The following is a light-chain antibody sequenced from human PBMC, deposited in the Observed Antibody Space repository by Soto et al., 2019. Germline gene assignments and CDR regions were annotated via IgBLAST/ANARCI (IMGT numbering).Light chain of an antibody. V-gene: IGKV3-15*01. CDR1: QSLSNN. CDR3: QQYNNWPV. Sequence: DIVLTQSPGTLSLSPGERATLSCRASQSLSNNIYLAWYQQKPGQAPRLLIYAASTRATGIPARFSGSGSGTEFTLTISSLQSEDFAVYYCQQYNNWPVFGQGTKVDIK. CDR2: AAS. J-gene: IGKJ1*01.